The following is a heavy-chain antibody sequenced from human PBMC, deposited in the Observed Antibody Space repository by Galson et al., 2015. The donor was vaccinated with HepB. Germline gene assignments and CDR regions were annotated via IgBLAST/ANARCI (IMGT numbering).Heavy chain of an antibody. V-gene: IGHV3-53*01. CDR3: ARGYSKSWFSGLGY. CDR2: INNNGDT. D-gene: IGHD1-26*01. J-gene: IGHJ4*02. CDR1: GFTVSSQY. Sequence: SLRLSCAASGFTVSSQYMSWVRQAPGKGLEWVSVINNNGDTYYADSVKGRFTISRDNSKNTVYLQMNSLRAEDTAMYYCARGYSKSWFSGLGYWGQGTLVTVSS.